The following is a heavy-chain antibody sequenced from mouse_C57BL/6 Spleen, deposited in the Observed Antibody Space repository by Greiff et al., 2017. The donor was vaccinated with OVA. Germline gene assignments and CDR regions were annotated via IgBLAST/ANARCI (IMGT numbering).Heavy chain of an antibody. D-gene: IGHD2-4*01. CDR2: INPGSGGT. V-gene: IGHV1-54*01. J-gene: IGHJ1*03. Sequence: VQLQESGAELVRPGTSVKVSCKASGYAFTNYLIEWVKQRPGQGLEWIGVINPGSGGTNYNEKFKGKATLTADKSSSTAYMQLSSLTSEDSAVYYCARSGDDYDEGYFDVWGTGTTVTVSS. CDR1: GYAFTNYL. CDR3: ARSGDDYDEGYFDV.